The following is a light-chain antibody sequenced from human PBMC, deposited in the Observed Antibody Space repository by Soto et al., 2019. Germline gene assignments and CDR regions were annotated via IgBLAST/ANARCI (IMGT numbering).Light chain of an antibody. CDR3: QQYNNWPGT. CDR2: GAS. V-gene: IGKV3-15*01. CDR1: QSVSSSN. J-gene: IGKJ1*01. Sequence: EIVLTQSPGTLSFSPGERSTLSFSVSQSVSSSNLAWYQQKPGQAPRLLIYGASTRATGIPARFSGSGSGTEFTLTISSLQSEDFAVYYCQQYNNWPGTFGQGTKVDIK.